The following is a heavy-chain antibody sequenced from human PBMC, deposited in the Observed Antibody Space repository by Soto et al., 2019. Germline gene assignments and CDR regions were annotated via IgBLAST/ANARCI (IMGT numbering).Heavy chain of an antibody. CDR1: GFTFSSYA. Sequence: QVQLVESGGGVVQPGRSLRLSCAASGFTFSSYAMHWVRQAPGKGLEWVAVISYDGSNKYYADSVKGRFTISRDNSKNTLYLQMTSLRAEDTAVYYCARDGITMTGPGDAFDIWGQGTMVTVSS. J-gene: IGHJ3*02. CDR2: ISYDGSNK. D-gene: IGHD3-22*01. CDR3: ARDGITMTGPGDAFDI. V-gene: IGHV3-30-3*01.